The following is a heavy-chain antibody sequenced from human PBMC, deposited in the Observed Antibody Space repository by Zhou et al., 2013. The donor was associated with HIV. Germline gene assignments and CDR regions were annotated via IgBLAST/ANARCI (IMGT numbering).Heavy chain of an antibody. CDR1: GYTFPDYD. V-gene: IGHV1-8*01. J-gene: IGHJ3*02. CDR3: ARDILNRGRYSYGYVDAFDI. CDR2: MNPNSGNT. D-gene: IGHD5-18*01. Sequence: QVQLVQSGTEVKKPGTSVKVSCKASGYTFPDYDINWVRQATGQGLEWMGWMNPNSGNTGYARKFQGRLTMTTNTSISTAFMELRSLRSEDTAVYYCARDILNRGRYSYGYVDAFDIWGQGTMVTVSS.